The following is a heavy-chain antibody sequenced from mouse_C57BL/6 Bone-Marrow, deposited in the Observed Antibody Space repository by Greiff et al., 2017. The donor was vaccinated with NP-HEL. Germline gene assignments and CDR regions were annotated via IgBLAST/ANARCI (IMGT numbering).Heavy chain of an antibody. D-gene: IGHD1-1*01. CDR3: ADRNSSSFGAMDD. CDR2: IDPANGNT. Sequence: DVQLQESVAELVRPGASVKLSCTASGFNIKNTYMHWVKQRPEQGLEWIGRIDPANGNTKYAPKFQGKATITADTSSTTAYLQLSSLTSEDTAIYYGADRNSSSFGAMDDWGQGTSVTVSS. J-gene: IGHJ4*01. V-gene: IGHV14-3*01. CDR1: GFNIKNTY.